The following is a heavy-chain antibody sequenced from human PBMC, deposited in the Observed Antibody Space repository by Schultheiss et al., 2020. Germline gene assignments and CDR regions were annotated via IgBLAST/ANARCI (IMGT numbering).Heavy chain of an antibody. CDR1: GFTFGDYA. Sequence: GGSLRLSCTASGFTFGDYAMSWVRQAPGKGLEWVGFIRSKAYGGTTEYAASVKGRFTISRDDSKSIAYLQMNSLKTEDTAVYYCTRVGGEGIVVVPAATYYYYYYGMDVWGQGTTVTGSS. CDR3: TRVGGEGIVVVPAATYYYYYYGMDV. V-gene: IGHV3-49*04. CDR2: IRSKAYGGTT. D-gene: IGHD2-2*01. J-gene: IGHJ6*02.